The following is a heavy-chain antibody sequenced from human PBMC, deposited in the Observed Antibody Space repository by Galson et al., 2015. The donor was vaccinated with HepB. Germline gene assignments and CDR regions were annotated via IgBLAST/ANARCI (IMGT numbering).Heavy chain of an antibody. CDR3: ARFCSSTSCSQYGMDV. D-gene: IGHD2-2*01. V-gene: IGHV3-11*01. Sequence: SLRLSCAASGFTFSDYYMSWIRQAPGKGLEWVSYISSSGSTIYYADSVKGRFTISRDNAKNSLYLQMNSLRAEDTAVYYCARFCSSTSCSQYGMDVWGQGTTVTVSS. CDR1: GFTFSDYY. J-gene: IGHJ6*02. CDR2: ISSSGSTI.